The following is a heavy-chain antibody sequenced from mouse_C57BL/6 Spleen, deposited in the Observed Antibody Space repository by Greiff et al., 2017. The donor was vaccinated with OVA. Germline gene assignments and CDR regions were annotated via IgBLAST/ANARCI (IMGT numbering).Heavy chain of an antibody. Sequence: QVQLKQPGAELVKPGASVKLSCKASGYTFTSYWMQWVKQRPGQGLEWIGEIDPSDSYTNYNQKFKGKATLTVDTSSSTAYMQLSSLTSEDSAVYYCARSRGNYAWFAYWGQGTLVTVSA. J-gene: IGHJ3*01. CDR3: ARSRGNYAWFAY. D-gene: IGHD2-1*01. V-gene: IGHV1-50*01. CDR1: GYTFTSYW. CDR2: IDPSDSYT.